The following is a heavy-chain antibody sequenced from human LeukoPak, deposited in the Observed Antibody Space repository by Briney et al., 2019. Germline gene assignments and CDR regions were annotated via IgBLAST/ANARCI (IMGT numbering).Heavy chain of an antibody. CDR1: GFSFNDYD. D-gene: IGHD3-3*01. CDR2: ISYDGKKS. CDR3: AKAAGKENGYDFFFEH. J-gene: IGHJ4*02. V-gene: IGHV3-30*04. Sequence: PGGSLRLSCAASGFSFNDYDMHWVRQAPGKRPEWVAVISYDGKKSYYADSVKGRFTISRDNSKSTLYLQMNSLRAEDTAVYYCAKAAGKENGYDFFFEHWGQGTLVTVSS.